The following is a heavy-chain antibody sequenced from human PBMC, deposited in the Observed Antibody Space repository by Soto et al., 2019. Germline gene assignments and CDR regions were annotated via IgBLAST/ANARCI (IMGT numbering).Heavy chain of an antibody. D-gene: IGHD3-3*01. CDR2: INPNSGGT. CDR3: ARAKSEKYYDFWSGYYARPDAFDI. CDR1: GDRFTGYY. Sequence: ALVPVSCVASGDRFTGYYMHWVRQAPRQRLEWMGWINPNSGGTNYAQKFQGWVTMTRDTSISTAYMELSRLRSDDTAVYYCARAKSEKYYDFWSGYYARPDAFDIWGQGTMVTVSS. J-gene: IGHJ3*02. V-gene: IGHV1-2*04.